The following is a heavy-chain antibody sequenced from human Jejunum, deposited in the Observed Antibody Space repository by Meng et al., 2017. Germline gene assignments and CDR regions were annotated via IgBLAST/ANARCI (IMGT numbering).Heavy chain of an antibody. Sequence: QVHLQESGPGLVKPSEPLSLTSAVSGGSISSVYWWTWVRQSPGKGLEWIGEIYHSGSTNYNPSLKSRVTISVDKSKNQFSLKLTSVTAADTAVYYCARGGYYSFDYWGQGTLVTVSS. CDR3: ARGGYYSFDY. D-gene: IGHD5-18*01. V-gene: IGHV4-4*02. CDR1: GGSISSVYW. CDR2: IYHSGST. J-gene: IGHJ4*02.